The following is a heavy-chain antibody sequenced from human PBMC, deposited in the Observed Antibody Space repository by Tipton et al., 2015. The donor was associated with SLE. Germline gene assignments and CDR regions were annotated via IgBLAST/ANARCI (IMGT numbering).Heavy chain of an antibody. CDR1: GDSISSGGYY. J-gene: IGHJ4*02. CDR3: ARGRLLEEYFDF. D-gene: IGHD3-22*01. V-gene: IGHV4-31*11. CDR2: IYYNGDT. Sequence: TLSLTCAVSGDSISSGGYYWSWIRQHPGKGLEWIGYIYYNGDTYYHPSLKSRLAMSLDTSSNQFSLEMSSVTVADTAVYYCARGRLLEEYFDFWGRGILVPVSS.